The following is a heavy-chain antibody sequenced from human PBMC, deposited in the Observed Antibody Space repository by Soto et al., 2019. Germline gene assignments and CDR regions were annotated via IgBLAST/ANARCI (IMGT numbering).Heavy chain of an antibody. J-gene: IGHJ3*02. CDR2: MHHGGNT. Sequence: QVQLQESGPGLVTPSGTLSLTCTVSGASISSSHWWTWVRQSPGKGLEWVGEMHHGGNTNYNPSLDIRVTMSVDPSPNRFSRKLTSVTAADTAVYYCARDGNDNSGLWAFDIWGQGTMVTVSS. CDR1: GASISSSHW. D-gene: IGHD5-12*01. CDR3: ARDGNDNSGLWAFDI. V-gene: IGHV4-4*02.